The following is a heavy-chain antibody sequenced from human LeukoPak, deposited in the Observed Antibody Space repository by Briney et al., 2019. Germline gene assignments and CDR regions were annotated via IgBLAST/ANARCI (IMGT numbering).Heavy chain of an antibody. Sequence: SETLSLTCTVSGGSISSYYWSRIRQPAGKGLEWIGRIYSTGSTNYNPSLKSRVTMSVDTSKNQFSLRLRSVTAADTAVYYCARQIASAGTAGFDFWGQGALVTVSS. CDR3: ARQIASAGTAGFDF. J-gene: IGHJ4*02. CDR1: GGSISSYY. V-gene: IGHV4-4*07. CDR2: IYSTGST. D-gene: IGHD6-13*01.